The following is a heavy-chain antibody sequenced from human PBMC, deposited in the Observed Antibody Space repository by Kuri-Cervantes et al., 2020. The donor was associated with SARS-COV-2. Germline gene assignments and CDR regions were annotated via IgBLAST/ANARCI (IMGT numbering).Heavy chain of an antibody. CDR2: IYSGGRT. J-gene: IGHJ6*02. V-gene: IGHV3-53*01. CDR3: ARGTSETWYGLDV. D-gene: IGHD1-1*01. Sequence: GGSLRLSCAASGFIVSSNQMTWVRQAPGKGLEWVSVIYSGGRTGYEDSVKVRFSISRDTSKNTLHLQMNGLRADDTAVYYCARGTSETWYGLDVWGQGTTVTVSS. CDR1: GFIVSSNQ.